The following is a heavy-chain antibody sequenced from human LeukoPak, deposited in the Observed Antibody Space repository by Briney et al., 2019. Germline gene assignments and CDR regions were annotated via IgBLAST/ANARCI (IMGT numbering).Heavy chain of an antibody. CDR1: GGTFSSYA. V-gene: IGHV1-69*04. CDR2: IIPILGIA. D-gene: IGHD3-22*01. Sequence: SVKVFCKASGGTFSSYAISWVRQAPGQGLEWMGRIIPILGIANYAQKFQGRVTITADKSTSTAYMELSSLRSEDTAVYYCARNRYYYDSSGYYYFDYWGQGTLVTVSS. J-gene: IGHJ4*02. CDR3: ARNRYYYDSSGYYYFDY.